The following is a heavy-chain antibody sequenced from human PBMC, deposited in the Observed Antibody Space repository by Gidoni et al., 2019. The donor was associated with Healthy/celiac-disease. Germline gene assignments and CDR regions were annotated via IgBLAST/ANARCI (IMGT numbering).Heavy chain of an antibody. Sequence: EVQLVESGGGSVQPGESLRLSCAASGFRFTTYTMNWVRQAPGRGLEWVSHISATGNTVAYADSVKGRFTISRDNDKNSVFLQMNNLRDEDSAVYFCTRGPVTRIPRFDFGGQGTLATVSS. CDR2: ISATGNTV. D-gene: IGHD4-17*01. CDR1: GFRFTTYT. J-gene: IGHJ4*02. V-gene: IGHV3-48*02. CDR3: TRGPVTRIPRFDF.